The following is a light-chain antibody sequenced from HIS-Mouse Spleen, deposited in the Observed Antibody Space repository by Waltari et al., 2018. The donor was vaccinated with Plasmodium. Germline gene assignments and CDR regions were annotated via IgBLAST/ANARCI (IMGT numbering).Light chain of an antibody. CDR1: SSDVGRYNL. CDR2: EGS. J-gene: IGLJ2*01. CDR3: CSYAGSRMV. V-gene: IGLV2-23*01. Sequence: QSALTQPASVSGSPGQSITISCTGTSSDVGRYNLVSWYQQHPGKATKLMIYEGSKRPSGVSNRFSGSKSGNTASLTISGLQAEDEADYYCCSYAGSRMVFGGGTKLTVL.